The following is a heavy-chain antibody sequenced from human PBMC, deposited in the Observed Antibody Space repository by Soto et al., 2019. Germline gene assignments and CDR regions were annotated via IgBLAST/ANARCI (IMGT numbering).Heavy chain of an antibody. CDR2: ISAHNGNT. CDR3: PRGRYGDY. J-gene: IGHJ4*02. V-gene: IGHV1-18*01. CDR1: GYTFTSYG. D-gene: IGHD1-1*01. Sequence: QVHLVQSGAEVKKPGASVKVSCKGSGYTFTSYGITWVRQAPGQGLEWMGWISAHNGNTDYAQRLQGRVTVTRDTSTSTAYMELRSLGSDDTAVYYCPRGRYGDYWGQGALVTVSS.